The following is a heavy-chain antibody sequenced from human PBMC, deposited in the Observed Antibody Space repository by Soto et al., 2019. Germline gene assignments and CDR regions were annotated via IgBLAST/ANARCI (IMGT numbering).Heavy chain of an antibody. CDR1: RFTFSSYA. D-gene: IGHD2-2*01. Sequence: GGSLRLSCAASRFTFSSYAMSWVRQAPGKGLEWVSSSSSGGTIYYADSVKGRFTISRDNAKNSLYLQMNSLRAEDTAVYYCARDSDQLPDYWGQGTLVTVSS. CDR3: ARDSDQLPDY. V-gene: IGHV3-48*03. J-gene: IGHJ4*02. CDR2: SSSGGTI.